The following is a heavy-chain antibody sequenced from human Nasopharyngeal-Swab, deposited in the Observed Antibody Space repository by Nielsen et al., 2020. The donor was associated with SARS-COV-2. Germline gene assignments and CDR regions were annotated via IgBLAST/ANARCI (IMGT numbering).Heavy chain of an antibody. J-gene: IGHJ4*02. CDR3: AKQLLWFGELLDMFDY. CDR1: GFTFSSYA. D-gene: IGHD3-10*01. V-gene: IGHV3-30-3*02. Sequence: SCAASGFTFSSYAMHWVRQAPGKGLEWVAVISYDGSNKYYADSVKGRFTISRDNSKNTLYLQMNSLRAEDTAVYYCAKQLLWFGELLDMFDYWGQGTLVTVSS. CDR2: ISYDGSNK.